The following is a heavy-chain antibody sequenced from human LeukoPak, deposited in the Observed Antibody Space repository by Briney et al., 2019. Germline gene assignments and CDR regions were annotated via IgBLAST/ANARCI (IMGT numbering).Heavy chain of an antibody. CDR1: GFTFSSYG. D-gene: IGHD6-19*01. CDR3: AKGARSGWSQSDY. V-gene: IGHV3-23*01. Sequence: GGSLRLSCAASGFTFSSYGMSWVRQAPGKGLEWVSTISGSGGSTYYADSVKGRFTISRDNSKNTLYLQMKSLRAEDTAVYYCAKGARSGWSQSDYWGQGTLVTVSS. CDR2: ISGSGGST. J-gene: IGHJ4*02.